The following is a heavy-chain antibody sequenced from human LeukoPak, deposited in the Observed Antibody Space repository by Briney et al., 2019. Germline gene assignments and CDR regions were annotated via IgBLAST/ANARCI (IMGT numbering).Heavy chain of an antibody. CDR2: IGGYSLTV. CDR3: AKGQMVRGVTTSYYMDA. D-gene: IGHD3-10*01. CDR1: GFTFSSYV. Sequence: PGGSLRLSCAASGFTFSSYVMSWVRRAPGKGLEWVSAIGGYSLTVYNAQSLKGRFTVSRDNSKNTLYLQVTDLRVDDTAVYYCAKGQMVRGVTTSYYMDAWGKGTRVTVSS. J-gene: IGHJ6*03. V-gene: IGHV3-23*01.